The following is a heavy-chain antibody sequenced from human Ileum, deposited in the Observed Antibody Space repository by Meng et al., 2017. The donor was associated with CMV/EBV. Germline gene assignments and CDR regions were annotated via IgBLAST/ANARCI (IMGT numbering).Heavy chain of an antibody. CDR3: ARDKGWNYDY. J-gene: IGHJ4*02. D-gene: IGHD1-7*01. CDR2: IEQNGNVV. Sequence: GESLKISCAASGFTFRFYWMAWVRQAPGKGLEWVANIEQNGNVVKYVDSVKGRFTISRDNAENSLYLQMNSLRAEDTAVYYCARDKGWNYDYWGQGTLVTVSS. CDR1: GFTFRFYW. V-gene: IGHV3-7*01.